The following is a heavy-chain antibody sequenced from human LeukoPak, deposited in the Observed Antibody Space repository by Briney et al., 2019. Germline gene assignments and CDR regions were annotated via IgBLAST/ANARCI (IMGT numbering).Heavy chain of an antibody. D-gene: IGHD6-19*01. Sequence: GGSLRLSCAASGFTFSSYGMSWGRQAPGKGLEWVSAISGSGGSTYYADSVKGRFTISRDNSTTTLYLQMNSLRAEDMALYYCAKAHLGLAGFDYWGQGTLVTVSS. CDR2: ISGSGGST. CDR3: AKAHLGLAGFDY. J-gene: IGHJ4*02. V-gene: IGHV3-23*01. CDR1: GFTFSSYG.